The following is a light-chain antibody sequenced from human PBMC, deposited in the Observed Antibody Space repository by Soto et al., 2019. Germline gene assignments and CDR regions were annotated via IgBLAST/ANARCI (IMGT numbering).Light chain of an antibody. Sequence: QTVVTQEPSFSVSPGGTVTLTCALSSGSVSSSNYPSWYQQTPGQAPRTLIYSTNTRSSGVPDRFSGSILGNKAALTITGAHADDESDYFCVLYMGSGIWVFGGGTKLTVL. CDR2: STN. J-gene: IGLJ3*02. CDR3: VLYMGSGIWV. V-gene: IGLV8-61*01. CDR1: SGSVSSSNY.